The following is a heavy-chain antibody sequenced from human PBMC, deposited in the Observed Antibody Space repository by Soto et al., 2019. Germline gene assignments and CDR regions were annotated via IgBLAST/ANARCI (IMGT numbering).Heavy chain of an antibody. Sequence: PSETLSLTCTVSGGSISSYYWSWIRQPPGKGLEWIGYIYYSGSTNYNPSLKSRVTISVDTSKNQFSLKLSSVTAADTAVYYCASSQFDYFDYWGQGTLVTVSS. V-gene: IGHV4-59*01. CDR2: IYYSGST. CDR3: ASSQFDYFDY. J-gene: IGHJ4*02. D-gene: IGHD3-10*01. CDR1: GGSISSYY.